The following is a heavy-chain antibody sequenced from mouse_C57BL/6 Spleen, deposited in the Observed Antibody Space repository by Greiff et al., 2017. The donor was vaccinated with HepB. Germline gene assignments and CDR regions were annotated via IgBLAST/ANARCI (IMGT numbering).Heavy chain of an antibody. CDR1: GFTFSDYG. CDR3: ARDHYYGSSYLYYYAMDY. CDR2: ISSGSSTI. V-gene: IGHV5-17*01. J-gene: IGHJ4*01. D-gene: IGHD1-1*01. Sequence: EVKLVESGGGLVKPGGSLKLSCAASGFTFSDYGMHWVRQAPEKGLEWVAYISSGSSTIYSADTVKGRFTISRDNAKNTLFLQMTSLRSEDTAMYYCARDHYYGSSYLYYYAMDYWGQGTSVTVSS.